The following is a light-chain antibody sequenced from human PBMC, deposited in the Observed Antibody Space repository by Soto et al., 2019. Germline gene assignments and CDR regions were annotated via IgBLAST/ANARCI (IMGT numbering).Light chain of an antibody. CDR3: QQYENYWT. V-gene: IGKV1-5*01. J-gene: IGKJ1*01. CDR1: QTISSW. Sequence: DIQMTQSPSTLSGSVGDRVTITCRASQTISSWLAWYQQKPGKAPKLLIYAASSLQSGVPSRFSGSGSGTDFTLTISNLQPDDCATYYCQQYENYWTFGQGTKVDIK. CDR2: AAS.